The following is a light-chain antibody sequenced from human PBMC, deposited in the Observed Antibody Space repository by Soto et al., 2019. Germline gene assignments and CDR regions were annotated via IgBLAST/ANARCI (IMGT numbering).Light chain of an antibody. V-gene: IGKV1-39*01. Sequence: DIQMTQSPSSLSASVGDRVAITCRASQSISTYLNWYQQKPGKAPNLLIYAASSLQSGVPSRFSGSGSGTVFTLTISSLQPEDFATYYCQQSYSNPRTFGQGTKVDVK. CDR1: QSISTY. CDR3: QQSYSNPRT. CDR2: AAS. J-gene: IGKJ1*01.